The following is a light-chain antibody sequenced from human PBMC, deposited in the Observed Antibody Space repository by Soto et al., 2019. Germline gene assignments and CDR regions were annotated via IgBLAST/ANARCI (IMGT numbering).Light chain of an antibody. CDR3: QQSYSSPPT. CDR2: AAS. CDR1: QSISNH. J-gene: IGKJ1*01. V-gene: IGKV1-39*01. Sequence: DIQMTQSPSSLSASVEDRVIITCRASQSISNHLNWYQQKPGKAPKLLIFAASSLQSGVPSRFSGSRSGPDFTLTIGSLQPEDFATYYCQQSYSSPPTFGQGTKVDSK.